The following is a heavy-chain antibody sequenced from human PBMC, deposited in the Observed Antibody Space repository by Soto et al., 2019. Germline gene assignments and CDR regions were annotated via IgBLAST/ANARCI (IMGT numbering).Heavy chain of an antibody. CDR2: INPNSGAT. CDR3: ARDSVSTIGDFDN. V-gene: IGHV1-2*02. J-gene: IGHJ4*02. CDR1: GYSFTGYY. Sequence: QVQLVQSGAEMKKPGASVTVSCKASGYSFTGYYLHWVRQAPGQGLEWLGWINPNSGATNHAQKCQGRVTMTRDRSITTAYMDLNRLTSDDTAVYYCARDSVSTIGDFDNWGQGTLVTVSS. D-gene: IGHD5-12*01.